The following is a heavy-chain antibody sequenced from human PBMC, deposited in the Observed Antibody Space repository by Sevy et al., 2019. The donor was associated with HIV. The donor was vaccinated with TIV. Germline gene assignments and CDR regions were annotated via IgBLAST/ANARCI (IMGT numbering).Heavy chain of an antibody. CDR2: IKQDGSEK. CDR1: GFTFSSYW. CDR3: ASKIGMYGSGSYYSNYYYGMDV. D-gene: IGHD3-10*01. J-gene: IGHJ6*02. Sequence: GGSLRLSCAASGFTFSSYWMSWVRQAPGKGLEWVANIKQDGSEKYYVDSVKGRFTISRDNAKNSLYLQMNSLRAGDTAVYYCASKIGMYGSGSYYSNYYYGMDVWGQGTTVTVSS. V-gene: IGHV3-7*01.